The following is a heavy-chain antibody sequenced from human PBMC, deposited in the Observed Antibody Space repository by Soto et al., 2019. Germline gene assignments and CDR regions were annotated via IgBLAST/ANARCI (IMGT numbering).Heavy chain of an antibody. CDR2: MNPNSGNT. D-gene: IGHD3-10*01. V-gene: IGHV1-8*01. CDR1: GYTFTSYD. Sequence: QVQLVQSGAEVKKPGASVKVSCKASGYTFTSYDINWVRQATGQGLEWMGWMNPNSGNTGYAQKFQGSVHMTRTTSISKSYMELSRLRSEDTAVYYWARERSGSHMDVWGQGTTVTVSS. J-gene: IGHJ6*02. CDR3: ARERSGSHMDV.